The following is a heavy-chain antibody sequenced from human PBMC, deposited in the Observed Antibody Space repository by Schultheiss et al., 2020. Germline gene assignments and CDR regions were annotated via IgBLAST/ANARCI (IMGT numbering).Heavy chain of an antibody. CDR1: GFTFSSYA. D-gene: IGHD3-10*01. Sequence: GESLKISCAASGFTFSSYAMHWVRQAPGKGLEWVAVISYDGSNKYYADSVKGRFTMSRDNSKNTVFLQMRSLRAEDTARYYCTKDRSGWFGDNGMDVWGQGTTVTVSS. J-gene: IGHJ6*02. V-gene: IGHV3-30-3*02. CDR3: TKDRSGWFGDNGMDV. CDR2: ISYDGSNK.